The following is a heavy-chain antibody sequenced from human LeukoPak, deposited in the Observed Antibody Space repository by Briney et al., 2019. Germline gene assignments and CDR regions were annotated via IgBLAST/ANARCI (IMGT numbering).Heavy chain of an antibody. CDR3: AKVKGSEGYCSITSRFADY. CDR1: GFTFSSYA. CDR2: ISGSGGNT. D-gene: IGHD2-2*01. Sequence: PGGSLRLSCAASGFTFSSYAMSWVRQAPGKGLEWVSAISGSGGNTYYADPVKGRFTISRDNSKNTLYLQLNSLRSEDTAVYYCAKVKGSEGYCSITSRFADYWGQGTLVTVSS. J-gene: IGHJ4*02. V-gene: IGHV3-23*01.